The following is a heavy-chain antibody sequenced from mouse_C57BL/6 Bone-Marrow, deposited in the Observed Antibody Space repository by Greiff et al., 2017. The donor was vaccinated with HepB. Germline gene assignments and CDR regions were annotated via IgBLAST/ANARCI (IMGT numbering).Heavy chain of an antibody. CDR1: GYSFTDYN. J-gene: IGHJ4*01. CDR2: INPNYGTT. D-gene: IGHD2-2*01. V-gene: IGHV1-39*01. CDR3: VHYGYDCYALDY. Sequence: VQLQLSGPELVKPGASVKISCKASGYSFTDYNMNWVKQSTGKGLEWIGVINPNYGTTSYNQKFKGKATLTVDQSSSTAYMQLNSLTSEDSAVYYCVHYGYDCYALDYWGKGTSVTVAS.